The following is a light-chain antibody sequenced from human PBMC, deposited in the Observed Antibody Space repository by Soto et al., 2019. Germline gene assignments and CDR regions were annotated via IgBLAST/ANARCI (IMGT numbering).Light chain of an antibody. CDR3: QQYNNWPPIT. CDR1: QSAGNF. Sequence: EIVMTQSPATLSVSPGETASLSCRASQSAGNFLAWYQQKPGQAPRLLIYYISTWATGIPARFSGSGSGTEFTLTINSLQSEDFAVYYCQQYNNWPPITFGQGTRLEIK. CDR2: YIS. J-gene: IGKJ5*01. V-gene: IGKV3D-15*01.